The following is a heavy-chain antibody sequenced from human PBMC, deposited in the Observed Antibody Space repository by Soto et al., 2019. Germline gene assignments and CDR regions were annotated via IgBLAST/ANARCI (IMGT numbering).Heavy chain of an antibody. V-gene: IGHV3-15*05. J-gene: IGHJ4*02. CDR1: GFTFSNAW. D-gene: IGHD1-1*01. Sequence: DVQLVESGGGLVKPGESLRLSCAASGFTFSNAWMSWVRLAPGKGLEWVGRIKSKIDGGTTDYAAPVKGRFIVSRDDSRNTLYLQMDSLNSEDTAVYYCSTDRIGATGPQFDHWGQGTLVTVST. CDR2: IKSKIDGGTT. CDR3: STDRIGATGPQFDH.